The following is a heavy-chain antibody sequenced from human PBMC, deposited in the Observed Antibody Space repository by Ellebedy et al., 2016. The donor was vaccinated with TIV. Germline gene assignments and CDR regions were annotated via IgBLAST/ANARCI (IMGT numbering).Heavy chain of an antibody. D-gene: IGHD3-10*01. Sequence: SETLSLTCSVSGDPISSSNYYWGWVRQSPGKGLEWIGSFSYKGYTYYNPSLKSRATVSGDTSKNQFSLKLTSVTAADTAVYYCARQPPLNVMVRGVIYFDSWGQGTLVTVSS. CDR1: GDPISSSNYY. CDR3: ARQPPLNVMVRGVIYFDS. J-gene: IGHJ4*02. V-gene: IGHV4-39*01. CDR2: FSYKGYT.